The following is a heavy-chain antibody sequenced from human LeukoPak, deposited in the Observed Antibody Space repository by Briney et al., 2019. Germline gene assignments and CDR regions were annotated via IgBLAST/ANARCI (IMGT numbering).Heavy chain of an antibody. CDR1: GGTFSINA. Sequence: ASVKVSFKASGGTFSINAISWVRQGPGDGGEWMGGIIIILGTANNTQKFQGRVTINWEESTSRAYMEVSRMREGDTAGYNCGRERGGGFCSGYFAFDFWGQATMVTVSS. V-gene: IGHV1-69*13. J-gene: IGHJ3*01. D-gene: IGHD3-3*01. CDR3: GRERGGGFCSGYFAFDF. CDR2: IIIILGTA.